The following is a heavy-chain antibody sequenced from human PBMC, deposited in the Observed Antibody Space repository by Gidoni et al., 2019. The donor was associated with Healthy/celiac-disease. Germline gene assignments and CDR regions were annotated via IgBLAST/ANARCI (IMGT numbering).Heavy chain of an antibody. Sequence: QVQLVESGGGVVQPGRSLRLSCAASGFTFSSYAMHWVRQAPGKGLEWVAVISYDGSNKYYADSVKGRFTISRDNSKNTLYLQMNSLRAEDTAVYYCASIIAVAGTDYWGQGTLVTVSS. CDR2: ISYDGSNK. CDR1: GFTFSSYA. J-gene: IGHJ4*02. CDR3: ASIIAVAGTDY. D-gene: IGHD6-19*01. V-gene: IGHV3-30-3*01.